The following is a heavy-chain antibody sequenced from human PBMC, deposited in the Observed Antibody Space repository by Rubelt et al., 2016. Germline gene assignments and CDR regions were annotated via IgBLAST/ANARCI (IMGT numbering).Heavy chain of an antibody. CDR2: IVVGSGNT. CDR3: AADSGYGPSMDV. Sequence: QMQLVQSGPEVKKPGTSVKVSCKASGFTFTSSAVQWVRQARGQRLEWIGWIVVGSGNTNYDKKVQERVTITRDMSTSTAYTGLSSLRSEDTAVYYCAADSGYGPSMDVWGQGTTVTVSS. V-gene: IGHV1-58*01. D-gene: IGHD5-12*01. J-gene: IGHJ6*02. CDR1: GFTFTSSA.